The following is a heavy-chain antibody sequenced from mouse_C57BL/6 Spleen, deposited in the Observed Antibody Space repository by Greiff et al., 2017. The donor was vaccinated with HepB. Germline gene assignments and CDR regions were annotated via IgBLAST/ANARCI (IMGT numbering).Heavy chain of an antibody. D-gene: IGHD1-1*01. CDR1: GYSFTDYN. CDR2: INPNYGTT. Sequence: QLQESGPELVKPGASVKISCKASGYSFTDYNMNWVKQSNGKSLEWIGVINPNYGTTSYNQKFKGKATLTVDQSSSTAYMQLNSLTSEDSAVYYCARGDYYGSPWYFDVWGTGTTVTVSS. CDR3: ARGDYYGSPWYFDV. V-gene: IGHV1-39*01. J-gene: IGHJ1*03.